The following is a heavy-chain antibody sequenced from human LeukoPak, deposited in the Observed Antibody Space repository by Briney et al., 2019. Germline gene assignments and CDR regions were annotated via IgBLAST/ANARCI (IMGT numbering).Heavy chain of an antibody. CDR1: GYSFTSNW. CDR2: IYPGDSRT. V-gene: IGHV5-51*01. CDR3: VRHLSDITSCPNY. Sequence: RSGESLKISCKGSGYSFTSNWIAWVRQVPGKGLEWIGIIYPGDSRTTYSPSFQGQVTISADKSIRTAYLQWNSLKASDTAIYYCVRHLSDITSCPNYWGPGTLITVAS. J-gene: IGHJ4*02. D-gene: IGHD2-2*01.